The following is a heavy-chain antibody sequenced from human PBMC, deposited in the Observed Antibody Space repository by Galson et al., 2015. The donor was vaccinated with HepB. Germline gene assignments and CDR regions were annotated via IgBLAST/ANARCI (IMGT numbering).Heavy chain of an antibody. CDR1: GFTFNTYT. V-gene: IGHV3-30-3*01. D-gene: IGHD1-26*01. Sequence: LSLSCATSGFTFNTYTMHWVRQAPGKGLEWLATISSLGDIEYYADSVKGRFTNSRDNAKNILYLQVNSLRTDDTALYYCARDAMGRGSGKFSAFDYWGQGTLITVSS. CDR2: ISSLGDIE. J-gene: IGHJ4*02. CDR3: ARDAMGRGSGKFSAFDY.